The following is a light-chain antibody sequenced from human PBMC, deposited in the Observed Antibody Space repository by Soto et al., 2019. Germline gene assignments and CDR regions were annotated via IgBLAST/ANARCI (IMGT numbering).Light chain of an antibody. CDR1: QSVSSY. V-gene: IGKV3-11*01. CDR2: DAS. J-gene: IGKJ2*01. CDR3: QQRSNWPPGYT. Sequence: EIVLTQSPATLSLSPGERATLSCRASQSVSSYLAWYQQKPGQAPRLLIYDASNRATGIPARFRGSGSGTYFTLTISSLEPEDFAVYYCQQRSNWPPGYTFGQGTKLEIK.